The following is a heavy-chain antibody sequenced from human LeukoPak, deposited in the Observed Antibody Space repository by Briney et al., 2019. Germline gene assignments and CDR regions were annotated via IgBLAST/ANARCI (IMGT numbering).Heavy chain of an antibody. D-gene: IGHD6-13*01. CDR1: GFTFSSYG. V-gene: IGHV3-30*18. CDR3: AKDPAAAGFSGDY. CDR2: ISYDGSNK. Sequence: PGRSLRLSCAASGFTFSSYGMPWVRQAPGKGLEWVAVISYDGSNKYYADSVKGRFTISRDNSKNTLYLQMNSLRAEDTAVYYCAKDPAAAGFSGDYWGQGTLVTASS. J-gene: IGHJ4*02.